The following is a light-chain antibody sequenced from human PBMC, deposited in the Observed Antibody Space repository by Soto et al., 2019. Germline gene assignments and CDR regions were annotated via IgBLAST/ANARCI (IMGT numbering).Light chain of an antibody. Sequence: QSALTQPASVSGSPGQSITISCTRTSSDVGGYNYVSWYQQHPGKAPKLMIYEVSNRPSGVSNRFSDSKSGNTASLTISGLQAEDEADYYCSSYTSSSTAVFGTGTKLTVL. CDR2: EVS. CDR1: SSDVGGYNY. CDR3: SSYTSSSTAV. V-gene: IGLV2-14*01. J-gene: IGLJ1*01.